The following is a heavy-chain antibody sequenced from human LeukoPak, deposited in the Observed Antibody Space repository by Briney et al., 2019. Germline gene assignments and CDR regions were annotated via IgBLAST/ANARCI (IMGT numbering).Heavy chain of an antibody. CDR1: GFTFSSYA. CDR3: AKARVRSDFDY. Sequence: GGSLRLSCAASGFTFSSYAMSWVRQAPGQGLEWVSAISGSGGSTYYADSVKGRFTISRDNSKNRLYLQMNSLRAEDTAVYYCAKARVRSDFDYWGQGTLVTVSS. V-gene: IGHV3-23*01. J-gene: IGHJ4*02. CDR2: ISGSGGST. D-gene: IGHD4-17*01.